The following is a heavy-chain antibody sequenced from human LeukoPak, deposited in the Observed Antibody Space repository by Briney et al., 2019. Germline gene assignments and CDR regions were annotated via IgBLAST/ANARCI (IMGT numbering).Heavy chain of an antibody. V-gene: IGHV4-59*01. Sequence: SETLSLTCAVYGGSLSSYYWSWIRQPPGKGLEWIGYIYYSGSTNYNPSLKSRVTISVDTSKNQFSLKLSSVTAADTAVYYCARERAAAGRYYFDYWGQGTLVTVSS. D-gene: IGHD6-13*01. J-gene: IGHJ4*02. CDR3: ARERAAAGRYYFDY. CDR2: IYYSGST. CDR1: GGSLSSYY.